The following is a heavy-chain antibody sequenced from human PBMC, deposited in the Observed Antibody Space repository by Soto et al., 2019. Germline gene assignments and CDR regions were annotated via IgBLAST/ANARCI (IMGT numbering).Heavy chain of an antibody. D-gene: IGHD3-10*01. CDR1: GFTFSSYA. CDR2: ISGSGGST. Sequence: GGSLRLSCAASGFTFSSYAMSWVRQAPGKGLEWVSAISGSGGSTYYADSVKGRFTISRDNSKNTLYLQMNSLRAEDTAVYYCAKDPGSYGGPTLDYWGQGTLVTVSS. V-gene: IGHV3-23*01. CDR3: AKDPGSYGGPTLDY. J-gene: IGHJ4*02.